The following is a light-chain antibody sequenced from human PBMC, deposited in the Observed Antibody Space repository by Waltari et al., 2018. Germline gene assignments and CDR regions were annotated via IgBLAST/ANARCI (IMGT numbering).Light chain of an antibody. Sequence: QSALTQPRSVSGSPGQSVTISCTGTSRDVGGYNYFSWYQQHPGKVPQLIIFDVSTRPSGVPNRFSGSKSGNTASLTISGLLAEDEADYYCCSYAGSYTLIFGGGTKMTVL. J-gene: IGLJ2*01. CDR2: DVS. V-gene: IGLV2-11*01. CDR3: CSYAGSYTLI. CDR1: SRDVGGYNY.